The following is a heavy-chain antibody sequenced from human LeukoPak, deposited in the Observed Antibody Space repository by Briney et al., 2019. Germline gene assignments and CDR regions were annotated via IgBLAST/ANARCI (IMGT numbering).Heavy chain of an antibody. CDR2: IRNDGTGK. D-gene: IGHD1-26*01. CDR3: AKRISGDYYSLLEF. Sequence: GGSLRLSCAASGFTFSTYGMHWVRQAPGKGLEWVAFIRNDGTGKYYADSAKGRFTVSRDNSKNTVYLQMNSLRPDDTAVYYCAKRISGDYYSLLEFWGQGTLVNVSS. V-gene: IGHV3-30*02. CDR1: GFTFSTYG. J-gene: IGHJ4*02.